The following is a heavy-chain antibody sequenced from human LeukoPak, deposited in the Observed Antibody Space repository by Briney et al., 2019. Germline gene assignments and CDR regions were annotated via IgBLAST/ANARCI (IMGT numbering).Heavy chain of an antibody. J-gene: IGHJ4*02. CDR1: GFSVSDKS. CDR3: ANYYYDKDDDF. D-gene: IGHD3-22*01. V-gene: IGHV3-53*01. Sequence: SGGSLRLSCAVSGFSVSDKSLSWVRQAPGKGLEWVSLIYADGQTFYSESVKGRFAISRDTSKNTLFLQMNSLRVEDTAMYFCANYYYDKDDDFWGQGTLVTVSS. CDR2: IYADGQT.